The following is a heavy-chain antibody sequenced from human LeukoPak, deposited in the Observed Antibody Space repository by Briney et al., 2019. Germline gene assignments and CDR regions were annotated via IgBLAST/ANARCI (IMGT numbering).Heavy chain of an antibody. J-gene: IGHJ4*02. D-gene: IGHD1-20*01. V-gene: IGHV3-7*01. Sequence: GGSLRLSCAASRLSFSGQWMNWVRQAPGQGLEWVAHIKYDGSEKYYADSVKGRFTISREDAKSSLSLQMDNVRAEDTAVYYCAYSNNLNYWGQGTLVTVSS. CDR3: AYSNNLNY. CDR2: IKYDGSEK. CDR1: RLSFSGQW.